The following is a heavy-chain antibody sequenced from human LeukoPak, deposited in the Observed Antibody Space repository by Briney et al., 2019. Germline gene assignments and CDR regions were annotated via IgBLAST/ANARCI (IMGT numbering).Heavy chain of an antibody. J-gene: IGHJ5*02. V-gene: IGHV4-38-2*01. Sequence: PSETLSLTCAVSGYSISSGYYWGWIRQPPGKGLEWIGSIYHSGSTYYNPSLKSRVTISVDTSKNQFSLKLSSVTAADTAVYYCARGGLVVVPGSIAGFDPWGQGTLVTVSS. CDR2: IYHSGST. D-gene: IGHD2-2*01. CDR1: GYSISSGYY. CDR3: ARGGLVVVPGSIAGFDP.